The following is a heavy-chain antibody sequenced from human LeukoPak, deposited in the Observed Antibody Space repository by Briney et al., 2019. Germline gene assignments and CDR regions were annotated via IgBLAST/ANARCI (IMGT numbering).Heavy chain of an antibody. CDR2: INHSGST. V-gene: IGHV4-34*01. CDR3: ARGRPLYYDILTGYPNPLYYYYGMDV. D-gene: IGHD3-9*01. CDR1: GGSFSGYY. J-gene: IGHJ6*02. Sequence: SETLSLTCAVYGGSFSGYYWSWIRQPPGKGLEWIGEINHSGSTNYNPSLKSRVTISVDPSKNQFSLKLSSVTAADTAVYYCARGRPLYYDILTGYPNPLYYYYGMDVWGQGTTVTVSS.